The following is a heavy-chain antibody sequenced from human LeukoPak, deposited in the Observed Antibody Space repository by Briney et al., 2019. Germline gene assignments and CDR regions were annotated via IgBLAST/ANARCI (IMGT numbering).Heavy chain of an antibody. Sequence: SQPLSLTCAISGDSVSSNSAAWNWIRQSPSRVLEWLGRTYYRSKWYNDYAVSVKSRITINPDTSKNQFSLQLNSVTPEDTAVYYCARGGSLAAGTPRYYYYMDVWGKGTTVTVSS. D-gene: IGHD6-13*01. J-gene: IGHJ6*03. V-gene: IGHV6-1*01. CDR2: TYYRSKWYN. CDR1: GDSVSSNSAA. CDR3: ARGGSLAAGTPRYYYYMDV.